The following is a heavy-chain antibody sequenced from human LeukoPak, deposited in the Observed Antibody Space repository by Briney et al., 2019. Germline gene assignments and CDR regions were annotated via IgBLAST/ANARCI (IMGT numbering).Heavy chain of an antibody. Sequence: GGSLRLSCAASGFTFSSYSMNWVRQAPGKGLEWVSSISSSSSYIYYAGSVKGRFTISRDNAKNSLYLQMNSLRAEDTAVYYCARTNTAMVQALDYWGQGTLVTVSS. CDR2: ISSSSSYI. D-gene: IGHD5-18*01. CDR3: ARTNTAMVQALDY. CDR1: GFTFSSYS. V-gene: IGHV3-21*01. J-gene: IGHJ4*02.